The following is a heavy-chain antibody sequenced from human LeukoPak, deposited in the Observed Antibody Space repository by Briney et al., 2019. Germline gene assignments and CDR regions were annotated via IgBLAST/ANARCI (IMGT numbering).Heavy chain of an antibody. J-gene: IGHJ4*02. V-gene: IGHV1-46*01. CDR3: ARRHYYDSSGYSLDY. CDR1: GYTFTSYY. D-gene: IGHD3-22*01. CDR2: INPSGGST. Sequence: ASVKVSCKASGYTFTSYYMHWVRQAPGQGLEWMGIINPSGGSTSYAQKFQGRVTMTRDKSTSTVYMELSSLRSEDTAVYYCARRHYYDSSGYSLDYWGQGTLVTVSS.